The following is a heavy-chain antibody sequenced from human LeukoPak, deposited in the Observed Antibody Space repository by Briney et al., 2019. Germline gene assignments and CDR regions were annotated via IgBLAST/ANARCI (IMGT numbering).Heavy chain of an antibody. V-gene: IGHV1-24*01. D-gene: IGHD6-25*01. Sequence: EASVKVSCKVSGYFFTELSMHWVRQAPGKGLEWMGGFNPEDGESFYAQKFQGRVTLTEDTSADTAYMELSSLTFEDTAVYYCATDGSGDYLNHWGQGTLVTVSS. CDR2: FNPEDGES. CDR1: GYFFTELS. CDR3: ATDGSGDYLNH. J-gene: IGHJ4*02.